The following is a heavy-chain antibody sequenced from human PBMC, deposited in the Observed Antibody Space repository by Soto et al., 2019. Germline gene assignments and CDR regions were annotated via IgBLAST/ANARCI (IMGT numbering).Heavy chain of an antibody. D-gene: IGHD5-18*01. J-gene: IGHJ6*02. V-gene: IGHV3-74*01. CDR3: ARGIRNYYGVDV. CDR1: GFTFTNYW. CDR2: INSDGSTT. Sequence: EVQLVESGGGLVQPGGSLRLSCAASGFTFTNYWMHSVRQAPGKGLVWVSRINSDGSTTNYADSVKGRFTISRDNAENTVYLQMNSLRDEDTAVYYCARGIRNYYGVDVWGQGTTVTVSS.